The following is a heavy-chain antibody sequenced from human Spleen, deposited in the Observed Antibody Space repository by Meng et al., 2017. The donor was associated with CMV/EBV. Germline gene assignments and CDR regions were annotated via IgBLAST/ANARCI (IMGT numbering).Heavy chain of an antibody. CDR3: VREREDAFDI. CDR2: ISRSGSTR. CDR1: GFTFSSYE. V-gene: IGHV3-48*03. Sequence: GGSLRLSCAASGFTFSSYEMNWVRQAPGKGLEWVSYISRSGSTRHYADSVEGRFTISRGNAKNSLYLQMISLRAEDTAPYYCVREREDAFDIWGQGTRVTVSS. J-gene: IGHJ3*02.